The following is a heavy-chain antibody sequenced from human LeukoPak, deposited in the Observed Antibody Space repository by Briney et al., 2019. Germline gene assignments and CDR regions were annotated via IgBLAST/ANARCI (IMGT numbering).Heavy chain of an antibody. V-gene: IGHV3-21*01. CDR1: GFTFSTYS. D-gene: IGHD4-17*01. CDR2: SNGSSNDM. J-gene: IGHJ4*02. Sequence: ESLSLSCAASGFTFSTYSLNWIRQAPGKGLEWVSSSNGSSNDMYYDNSVKGRLTISTENAKNSLYLQMNSLRAADTAVYYCASFITTVARSDYWGQGTLVTVSS. CDR3: ASFITTVARSDY.